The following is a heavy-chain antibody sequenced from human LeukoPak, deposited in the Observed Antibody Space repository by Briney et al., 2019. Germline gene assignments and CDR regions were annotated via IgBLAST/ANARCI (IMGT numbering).Heavy chain of an antibody. J-gene: IGHJ5*02. D-gene: IGHD3-9*01. CDR2: IYTSGST. V-gene: IGHV4-61*02. CDR1: GGSISSGSYY. CDR3: ARDHGTYDILTGYYNWFDP. Sequence: SQTLSLTCTVSGGSISSGSYYWSWIRQPAGKGLEWIGRIYTSGSTHYNPSLKSRVTISVDTSKNHFSLKLSSVTAADTAVYYCARDHGTYDILTGYYNWFDPWGQGTLVTVSS.